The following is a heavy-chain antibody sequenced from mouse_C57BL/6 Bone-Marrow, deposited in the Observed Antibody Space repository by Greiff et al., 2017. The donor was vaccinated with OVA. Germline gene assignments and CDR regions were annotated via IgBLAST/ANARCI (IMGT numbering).Heavy chain of an antibody. CDR2: IDPSDSYT. D-gene: IGHD2-1*01. CDR1: GYTFTSYW. CDR3: ARRDLYYGNYGFAY. V-gene: IGHV1-69*01. Sequence: VQLQQPGAELVMPGASVKLSCKASGYTFTSYWMHWVKQRPGQGLEWIGEIDPSDSYTNYNQKFKGKSTLTVDKSSSTAYMQLSSLTSEDSAVYDCARRDLYYGNYGFAYWGQGTLVTVSA. J-gene: IGHJ3*01.